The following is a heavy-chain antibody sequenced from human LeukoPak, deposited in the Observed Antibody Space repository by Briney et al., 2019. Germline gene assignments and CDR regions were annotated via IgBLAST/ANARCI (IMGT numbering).Heavy chain of an antibody. V-gene: IGHV3-23*01. J-gene: IGHJ4*02. D-gene: IGHD2-15*01. CDR1: GFTFSSYG. CDR2: ISGSGGST. Sequence: GGTLRLSCAASGFTFSSYGMSWVRQAPGKGLEWVSVISGSGGSTYYADSVKGRFTISRDNSKNTLYLQMNSLRAEDTAVYYCAKEICSGGSCYADYWGQGTLVTVSS. CDR3: AKEICSGGSCYADY.